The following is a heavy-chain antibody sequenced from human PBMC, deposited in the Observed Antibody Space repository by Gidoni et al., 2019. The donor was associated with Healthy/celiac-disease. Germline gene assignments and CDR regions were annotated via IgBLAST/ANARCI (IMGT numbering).Heavy chain of an antibody. CDR2: IKQDGSEK. CDR3: ARDLVGWLEDFYYYGMDV. Sequence: EVQLVESGGGLVQPGGSLRLPCAASGFTFRSYLWSWGRQAPGQGLEWVANIKQDGSEKYYVDSVKGRFTISRDNAKNSLYLQMNSLRAEDTAVYYCARDLVGWLEDFYYYGMDVWGQGTTVTVSS. J-gene: IGHJ6*02. D-gene: IGHD6-19*01. V-gene: IGHV3-7*01. CDR1: GFTFRSYL.